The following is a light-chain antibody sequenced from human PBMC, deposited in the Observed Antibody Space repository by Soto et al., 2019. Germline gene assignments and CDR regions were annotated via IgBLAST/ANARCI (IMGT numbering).Light chain of an antibody. CDR1: QSVSSSY. CDR2: GAS. V-gene: IGKV3-20*01. J-gene: IGKJ1*01. Sequence: EIVLTQSPGTLSLSPGERATLSCRASQSVSSSYLAWYQQKPGQAPRLLIYGASSRATGIPDRFSGSGSGNDFTLTIISLEPEDFAVYYCQQYGSSPTWTFGQGTKVEIK. CDR3: QQYGSSPTWT.